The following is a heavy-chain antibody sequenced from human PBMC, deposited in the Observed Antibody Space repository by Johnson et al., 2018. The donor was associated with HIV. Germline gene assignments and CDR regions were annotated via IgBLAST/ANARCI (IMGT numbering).Heavy chain of an antibody. Sequence: VQLVESGGGVVQPGGSLRLSCAASGFTFSSYAMHWVRQAPGKGLELVAVISYDGSNKYYADSVKGRFTISRDNSKNTLYLQMNSLRAEDTAVYYCARDQSGQYYNFWSGYFNAFDIWGQGTMVTVSS. CDR1: GFTFSSYA. CDR2: ISYDGSNK. D-gene: IGHD3-3*01. CDR3: ARDQSGQYYNFWSGYFNAFDI. V-gene: IGHV3-30*14. J-gene: IGHJ3*02.